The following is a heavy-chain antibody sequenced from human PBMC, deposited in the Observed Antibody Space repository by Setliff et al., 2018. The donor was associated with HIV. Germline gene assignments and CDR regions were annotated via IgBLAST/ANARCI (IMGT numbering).Heavy chain of an antibody. Sequence: GGSLRLSCGASGFTFRSYAMSWVRQAPGKGLEWVSTISGSGGNTHYADSVKGRFTIFRDNSKNTLYLQMNSLRAEDTAVYYCAKMDVVVIPAAIRYWGQGTLVSVSS. CDR3: AKMDVVVIPAAIRY. D-gene: IGHD2-2*01. CDR2: ISGSGGNT. CDR1: GFTFRSYA. J-gene: IGHJ4*02. V-gene: IGHV3-23*01.